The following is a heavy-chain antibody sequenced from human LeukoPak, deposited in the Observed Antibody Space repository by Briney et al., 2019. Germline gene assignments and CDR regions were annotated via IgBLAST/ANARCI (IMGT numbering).Heavy chain of an antibody. J-gene: IGHJ4*02. D-gene: IGHD6-13*01. V-gene: IGHV1-46*01. CDR2: INPSGGST. CDR3: ARGSPEAPGIAAAGISLDY. CDR1: GYTFTSYY. Sequence: ASVKVSCKASGYTFTSYYMHWVRQAPGQGLEWMGIINPSGGSTSYAQKFQGRVTMTRNTSISTAYMELSSLRSEDTAVYYCARGSPEAPGIAAAGISLDYWGQGTLVTVSS.